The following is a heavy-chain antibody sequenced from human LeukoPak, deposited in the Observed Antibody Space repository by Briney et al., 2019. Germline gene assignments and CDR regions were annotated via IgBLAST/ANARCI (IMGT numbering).Heavy chain of an antibody. CDR1: GGSISSGGYS. V-gene: IGHV4-30-2*01. J-gene: IGHJ1*01. D-gene: IGHD1-1*01. CDR2: IYHSGST. CDR3: ASTTPGGLLQH. Sequence: PSQTLSLTCAVSGGSISSGGYSWSWIRQPPGKGLEWIGYIYHSGSTYYNPSLKSRVTISVDRSKNQFSLKLSSVTAADTAVYYCASTTPGGLLQHWGQGTLVTVSS.